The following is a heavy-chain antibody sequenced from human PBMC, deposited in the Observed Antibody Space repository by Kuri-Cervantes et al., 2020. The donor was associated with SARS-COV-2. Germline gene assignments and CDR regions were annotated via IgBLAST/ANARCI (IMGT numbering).Heavy chain of an antibody. D-gene: IGHD2-2*01. Sequence: GSLRLSCAVYGGSFSGYYWSWIRQPPGKGLEWIGEINHSGSTNYNPSLKCRVTISVDTSKNQFSLKLSSVTAADTAVYYCARAGKSKRGTGPKYQLLNNWLDPWGQGTLVTVSS. CDR3: ARAGKSKRGTGPKYQLLNNWLDP. J-gene: IGHJ5*02. CDR2: INHSGST. CDR1: GGSFSGYY. V-gene: IGHV4-34*01.